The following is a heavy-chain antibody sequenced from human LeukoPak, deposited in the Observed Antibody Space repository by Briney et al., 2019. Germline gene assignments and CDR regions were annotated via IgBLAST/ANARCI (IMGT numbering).Heavy chain of an antibody. CDR1: GGSISSYY. D-gene: IGHD3-22*01. CDR3: AREPYDSSGYYLDAFDI. J-gene: IGHJ3*02. CDR2: IYYSGST. V-gene: IGHV4-59*01. Sequence: SETLSLTCTVSGGSISSYYWSWIRQPPGKGLEWIGYIYYSGSTNYNPSLKSRVTISVDTSKNQFSLKLSSVTAADTAVYYCAREPYDSSGYYLDAFDIWGQGTMVTVSS.